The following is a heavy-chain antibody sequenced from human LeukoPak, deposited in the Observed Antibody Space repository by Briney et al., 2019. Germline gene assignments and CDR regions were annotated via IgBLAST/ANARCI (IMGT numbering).Heavy chain of an antibody. Sequence: GGSLRLSCAASGFTFSSYAMHWVRQAPGEGLEWVAVISYDGSNKYYADSVKGRFTISRDNSKNTLYLQMNSLRAEDTAVYYCARERRGKANWFDPWGQGTLVTVSS. CDR2: ISYDGSNK. J-gene: IGHJ5*02. D-gene: IGHD3-10*01. V-gene: IGHV3-30*04. CDR3: ARERRGKANWFDP. CDR1: GFTFSSYA.